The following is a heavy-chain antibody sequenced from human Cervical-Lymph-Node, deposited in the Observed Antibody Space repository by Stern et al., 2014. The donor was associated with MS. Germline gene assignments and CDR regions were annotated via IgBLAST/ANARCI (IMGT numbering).Heavy chain of an antibody. D-gene: IGHD3-16*01. CDR1: GFSLSTSGVG. CDR2: IYWDNDR. Sequence: QVTLKESGPMLVQPTQTLTLTCTFSGFSLSTSGVGVGWIRQPPGEALEWLAIIYWDNDRRYRPTLQSRLTITKDTSKNQVVLTMTNMDPVDTGTYYCAHIMITYGGVLRDDAFDVWGQGTMVTVSS. V-gene: IGHV2-5*02. J-gene: IGHJ3*01. CDR3: AHIMITYGGVLRDDAFDV.